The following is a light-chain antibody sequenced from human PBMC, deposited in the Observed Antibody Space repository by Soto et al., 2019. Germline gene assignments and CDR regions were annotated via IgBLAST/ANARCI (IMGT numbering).Light chain of an antibody. CDR1: SSNIGNSY. CDR2: DTN. Sequence: QSVLTQPPSVSAAPGQKVTISCSGNSSNIGNSYVSRYQHLPGAAPKLLIYDTNKRPSGIPDRFSGSKSGTSATLGITGLQSGDEADFFCGTWDTSLSAVVFGGGTKVTVL. CDR3: GTWDTSLSAVV. V-gene: IGLV1-51*01. J-gene: IGLJ3*02.